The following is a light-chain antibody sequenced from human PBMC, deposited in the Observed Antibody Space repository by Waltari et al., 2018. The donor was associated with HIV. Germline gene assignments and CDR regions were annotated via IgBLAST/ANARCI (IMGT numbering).Light chain of an antibody. CDR2: SDC. CDR1: GLAAKS. Sequence: YVLTQTPSVSVAPGQTARISCEGSGLAAKSVHWYQQKPGQAPVMVRCSDCERASDVPGRMSGSKSWNTATLSNERVEAADESDFHWQLWDGNSGHVVFGGGTKLTV. V-gene: IGLV3-21*02. CDR3: QLWDGNSGHVV. J-gene: IGLJ2*01.